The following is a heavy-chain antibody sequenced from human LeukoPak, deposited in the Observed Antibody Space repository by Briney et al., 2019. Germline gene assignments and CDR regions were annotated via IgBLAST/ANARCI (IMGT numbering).Heavy chain of an antibody. J-gene: IGHJ4*02. V-gene: IGHV3-7*01. CDR3: ARDSSGNDY. CDR2: IKQDGSEK. Sequence: QPGGSLRLSCAASGFTFSTYWMSWVRQAPGKGLEWVANIKQDGSEKYYVDSVKGRFTISRGNAEYSLYLQMNSLRAEDTAVYYCARDSSGNDYWGQGTLVTVSS. D-gene: IGHD6-19*01. CDR1: GFTFSTYW.